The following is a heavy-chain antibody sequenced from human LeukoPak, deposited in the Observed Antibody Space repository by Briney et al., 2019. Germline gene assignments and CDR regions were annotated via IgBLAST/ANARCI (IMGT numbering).Heavy chain of an antibody. CDR1: GFAFSSYG. CDR3: ARYCGGDCYGMDV. Sequence: GTSLGLSCAASGFAFSSYGMHWVRQAPGKGLEWVANIKQDGSEKDYVDSVKGRFTISRDNAKNSLYLQMNSLRAEDTAVYYCARYCGGDCYGMDVWGQGTTVTVSS. V-gene: IGHV3-7*01. D-gene: IGHD2-21*01. CDR2: IKQDGSEK. J-gene: IGHJ6*02.